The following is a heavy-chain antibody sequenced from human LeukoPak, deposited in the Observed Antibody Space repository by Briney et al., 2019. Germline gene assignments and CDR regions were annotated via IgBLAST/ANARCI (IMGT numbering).Heavy chain of an antibody. CDR2: IYYNGST. Sequence: PSETLTLTCTVSGGPFSSSSYYWGWIRQPPGKGLEWNGSIYYNGSTNYNPSLKSRVTISVDTSKIQFSRKLSSVTAADTAVYYCAREVLGGSYHLFYYWGQGTLVTASS. D-gene: IGHD1-26*01. J-gene: IGHJ4*02. V-gene: IGHV4-39*07. CDR1: GGPFSSSSYY. CDR3: AREVLGGSYHLFYY.